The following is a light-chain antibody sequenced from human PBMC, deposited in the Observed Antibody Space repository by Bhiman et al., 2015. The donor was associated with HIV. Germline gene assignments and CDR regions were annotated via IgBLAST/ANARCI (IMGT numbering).Light chain of an antibody. V-gene: IGLV3-21*01. Sequence: SYELTQPPSVSVAPGKTARITCGGNNIGSKAVHWYQQKPGQAPVLVIYYDSDRPSGIPERFSGSNSGNTATLTISRVEAGDEADYYCQAWDSSTYVFGTGTKVTVL. CDR1: NIGSKA. CDR3: QAWDSSTYV. CDR2: YDS. J-gene: IGLJ1*01.